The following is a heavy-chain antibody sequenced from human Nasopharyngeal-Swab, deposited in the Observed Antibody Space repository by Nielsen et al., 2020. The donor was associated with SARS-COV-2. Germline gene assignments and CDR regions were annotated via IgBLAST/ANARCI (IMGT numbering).Heavy chain of an antibody. D-gene: IGHD1-26*01. CDR2: INWNGGST. CDR3: ASSGIGGGYYGMDA. J-gene: IGHJ6*02. Sequence: GESLKISCAASGFTFDDYGMSWVRQAPGKGLEWVSGINWNGGSTGYADSVKGRFTISRDNAKNSLYLQMNSLRAEDTALYHCASSGIGGGYYGMDAWGQGTTVTVSS. V-gene: IGHV3-20*01. CDR1: GFTFDDYG.